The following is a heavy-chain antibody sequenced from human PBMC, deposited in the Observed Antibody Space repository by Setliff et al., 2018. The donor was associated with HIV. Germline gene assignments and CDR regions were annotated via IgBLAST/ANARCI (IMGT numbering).Heavy chain of an antibody. CDR1: GYIFTGYY. D-gene: IGHD3-10*01. CDR2: INPSGGST. J-gene: IGHJ5*02. V-gene: IGHV1-46*01. Sequence: ASVKVSCKASGYIFTGYYMHWVRQAPGQGLEWMGVINPSGGSTSYAQRFQGRVTMTRDTSTSTVYMELRSLSSEDTAVYYCARAGTLPMPINWFDPWGPGTLVTVSS. CDR3: ARAGTLPMPINWFDP.